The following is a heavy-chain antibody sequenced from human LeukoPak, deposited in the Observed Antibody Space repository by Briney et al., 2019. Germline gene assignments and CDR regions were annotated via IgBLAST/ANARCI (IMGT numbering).Heavy chain of an antibody. J-gene: IGHJ6*03. Sequence: SETLSLTCAVFGGPFSDYYWSWIRRPPGKGLEWLGEINHSGSANYMPSLKSRVSISVDTSKNQFSLRLSSVTAADTAFYYCARGRFGGHSYYYMDVWGKGAAVTVSS. CDR1: GGPFSDYY. V-gene: IGHV4-34*01. CDR2: INHSGSA. CDR3: ARGRFGGHSYYYMDV. D-gene: IGHD3-3*01.